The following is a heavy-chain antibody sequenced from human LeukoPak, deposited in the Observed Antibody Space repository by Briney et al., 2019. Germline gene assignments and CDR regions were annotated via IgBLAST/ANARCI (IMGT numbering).Heavy chain of an antibody. Sequence: GGSLRLSCAASGFTFSSHWMSWVRQAPGKGLEWVANIKQDGSEKYYVDSVKGRFTISRDNAKNSLYLQMNSLRVEDTAVYYCARLAYYYDSRSHPQRWFDPWGQGTLVTVSS. V-gene: IGHV3-7*01. D-gene: IGHD3-22*01. CDR2: IKQDGSEK. CDR1: GFTFSSHW. J-gene: IGHJ5*02. CDR3: ARLAYYYDSRSHPQRWFDP.